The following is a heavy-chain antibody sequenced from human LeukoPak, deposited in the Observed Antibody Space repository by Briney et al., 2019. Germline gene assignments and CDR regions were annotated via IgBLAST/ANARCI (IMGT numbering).Heavy chain of an antibody. D-gene: IGHD3-22*01. J-gene: IGHJ4*02. CDR3: ARHNSPYYYDSSGTNQFDY. Sequence: PSETLSLTCTVSGGSISSSSYYWGWIRQPPGKGLEWLGSIYYSGSTYYNPSLKSRVTISVDTSKNQFSLKLSSVTAADTAVYYCARHNSPYYYDSSGTNQFDYWGQGTLVTVSS. CDR2: IYYSGST. CDR1: GGSISSSSYY. V-gene: IGHV4-39*01.